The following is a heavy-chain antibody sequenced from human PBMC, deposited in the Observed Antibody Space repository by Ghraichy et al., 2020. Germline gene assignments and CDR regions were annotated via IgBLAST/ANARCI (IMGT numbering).Heavy chain of an antibody. D-gene: IGHD4-23*01. Sequence: SETLSLTCAVYGGSFSGYYWSWIRQPPGKGLEWIGEINHSGSTNYNPSLKSRVTISVDTSKNQFSLKLSSVTAADTAVYYCARRGAYGGNSAQDYWGQGTLVTVSS. CDR2: INHSGST. J-gene: IGHJ4*02. V-gene: IGHV4-34*01. CDR1: GGSFSGYY. CDR3: ARRGAYGGNSAQDY.